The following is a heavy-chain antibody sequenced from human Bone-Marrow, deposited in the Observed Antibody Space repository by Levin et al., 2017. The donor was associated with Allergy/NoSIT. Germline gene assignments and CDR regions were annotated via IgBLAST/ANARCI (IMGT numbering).Heavy chain of an antibody. CDR2: ISPSSSYI. V-gene: IGHV3-21*01. Sequence: GGSLRLSCAVSGFIFSDYNMNWVRQAPGKGLEWISSISPSSSYIYYADSVRGRFTISRDNAQNSLFLQMNSLRAEDTATYYCAREEVVTDPPDYWGQGTLVTVSS. J-gene: IGHJ4*02. CDR1: GFIFSDYN. CDR3: AREEVVTDPPDY. D-gene: IGHD2-15*01.